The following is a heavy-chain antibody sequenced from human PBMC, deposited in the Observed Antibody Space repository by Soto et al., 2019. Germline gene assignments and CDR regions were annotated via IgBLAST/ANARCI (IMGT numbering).Heavy chain of an antibody. V-gene: IGHV4-59*12. D-gene: IGHD2-21*02. CDR2: IHYSGSA. J-gene: IGHJ4*02. CDR1: GSSIIGYY. CDR3: VKDPVSGGSGGAWFDY. Sequence: SETLSLTCTFSGSSIIGYYWTWIRQSPERGLEWIGYIHYSGSANYNPSLNSRLTMSVDRSKSQFSMNSLRLEDTAVYYCVKDPVSGGSGGAWFDYWGQGTLVTVSS.